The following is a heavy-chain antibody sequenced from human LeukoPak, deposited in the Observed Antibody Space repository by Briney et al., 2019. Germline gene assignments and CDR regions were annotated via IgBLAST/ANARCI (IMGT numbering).Heavy chain of an antibody. CDR3: AREKRGIAVAGFDY. Sequence: GGSLRLSCAGSGFSFSSYGMHWVRQAPGKGLEGMAFIRSDGSNKYYADSVKGRFTISRDNAKNSLYLQMNSLRAEDTAVYYCAREKRGIAVAGFDYWGQGTLVTVSS. CDR2: IRSDGSNK. CDR1: GFSFSSYG. J-gene: IGHJ4*02. V-gene: IGHV3-30*02. D-gene: IGHD6-19*01.